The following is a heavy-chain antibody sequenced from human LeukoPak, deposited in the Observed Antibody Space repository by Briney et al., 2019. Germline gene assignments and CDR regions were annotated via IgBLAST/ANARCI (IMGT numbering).Heavy chain of an antibody. Sequence: PGGSLRLSCAASGFTFSSYAMSWVRQAPGKGLEWVSVISGSGGSTYYADSVKGRFNISRDNSKNTLYLQMNSLRAEDTAVYYCAKAIAYCSGGSCLHYYYYMDVWGKGTTVTVSS. J-gene: IGHJ6*03. V-gene: IGHV3-23*01. CDR3: AKAIAYCSGGSCLHYYYYMDV. CDR1: GFTFSSYA. D-gene: IGHD2-15*01. CDR2: ISGSGGST.